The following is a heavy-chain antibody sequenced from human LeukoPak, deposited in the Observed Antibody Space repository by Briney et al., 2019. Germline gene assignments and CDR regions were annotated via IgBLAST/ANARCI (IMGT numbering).Heavy chain of an antibody. D-gene: IGHD2-21*02. V-gene: IGHV1-69*05. J-gene: IGHJ4*02. CDR3: ARGSIPYCGGDCYSSY. Sequence: SVKVSCKASGGTFSSYAISWVRQAPGQGLEWMGGIIPIFGTANYAQKFQGRDTTTTDESTSTAYMELSSLRSEDTAVYYCARGSIPYCGGDCYSSYWGQGTLVTVSS. CDR1: GGTFSSYA. CDR2: IIPIFGTA.